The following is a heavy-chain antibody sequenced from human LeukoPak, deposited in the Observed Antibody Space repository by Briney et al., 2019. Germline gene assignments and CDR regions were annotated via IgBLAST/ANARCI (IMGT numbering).Heavy chain of an antibody. CDR1: GFIFNNYA. V-gene: IGHV3-9*01. Sequence: GGSLRLSCAGSGFIFNNYAMHWVRQPPGTGLEWVSGISWNSGSIDYADSVKGRFTISRDNAKNSLYLQMNSLRVEDTAFYYCAKDNRRHYTSGPNPDSLHWGQGALVTVSS. CDR2: ISWNSGSI. CDR3: AKDNRRHYTSGPNPDSLH. J-gene: IGHJ4*02. D-gene: IGHD6-19*01.